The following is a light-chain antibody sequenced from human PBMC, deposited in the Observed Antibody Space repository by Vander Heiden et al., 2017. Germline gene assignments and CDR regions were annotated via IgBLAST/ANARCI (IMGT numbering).Light chain of an antibody. CDR2: AAS. J-gene: IGKJ5*01. Sequence: DIQMTQSPSSLSASVGDRVTITCRASQSISSYLNWYQQKPGKAPKLLIYAASSLQSGVPSRFSGSGSGTDFTLTIRMLHPEDFATYYCQGSDGTPITFGQGTRLEIK. CDR1: QSISSY. CDR3: QGSDGTPIT. V-gene: IGKV1-39*01.